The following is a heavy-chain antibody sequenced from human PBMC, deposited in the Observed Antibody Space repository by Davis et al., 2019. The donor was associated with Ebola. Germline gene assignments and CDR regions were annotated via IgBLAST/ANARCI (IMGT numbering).Heavy chain of an antibody. CDR1: GYTFTSYD. D-gene: IGHD3-22*01. Sequence: ASVKVSCKASGYTFTSYDINWVRQAPGQGLEWMGWMNPNSGNTGYAQKFQGRVTMTRNTSISTAYMELSSLRSEDTAVYYCARVTDSSGYYGFDPWGQGTLVTVSS. CDR2: MNPNSGNT. CDR3: ARVTDSSGYYGFDP. V-gene: IGHV1-8*01. J-gene: IGHJ5*02.